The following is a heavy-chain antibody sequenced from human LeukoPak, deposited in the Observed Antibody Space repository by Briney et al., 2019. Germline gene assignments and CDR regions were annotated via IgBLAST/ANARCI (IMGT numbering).Heavy chain of an antibody. J-gene: IGHJ4*02. Sequence: APVRPCCSASGYIFYPYAITMVRRAPGQGLKCLGCINPNIGGTKFERNFQVRVDMTRDTSITTAYMELSGLRSDDTAVYYCARDHDYVWGRDPSCYFDYWGQGTLVTVSS. V-gene: IGHV1-2*02. CDR1: GYIFYPYA. D-gene: IGHD3-16*01. CDR3: ARDHDYVWGRDPSCYFDY. CDR2: INPNIGGT.